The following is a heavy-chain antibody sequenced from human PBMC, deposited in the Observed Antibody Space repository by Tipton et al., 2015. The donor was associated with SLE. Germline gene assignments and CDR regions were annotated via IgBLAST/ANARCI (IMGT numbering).Heavy chain of an antibody. Sequence: TLSLTCTVSGGSISSYYWSWIRQPPGKGLGWIGYIYYSGSTNYNPPLKSRVTISVDTSKNQFSLKLSSVTAADTAVYYCARRLGSSGFDYWGQGTLVTVSS. J-gene: IGHJ4*02. CDR3: ARRLGSSGFDY. V-gene: IGHV4-59*08. CDR2: IYYSGST. D-gene: IGHD3-22*01. CDR1: GGSISSYY.